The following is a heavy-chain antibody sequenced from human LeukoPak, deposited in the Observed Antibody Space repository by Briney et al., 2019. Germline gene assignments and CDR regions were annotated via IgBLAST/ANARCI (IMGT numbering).Heavy chain of an antibody. D-gene: IGHD4-17*01. CDR3: AKADYGDFGGNDAFDI. J-gene: IGHJ3*02. CDR2: ISGSGGST. V-gene: IGHV3-23*01. CDR1: GFTFSSYA. Sequence: GGSLRLSCAASGFTFSSYAMSWVRQAPGKGLEWVSAISGSGGSTYYADSVKGRFTISRDNSKNTLYLQMNSLRAEDTAVYYCAKADYGDFGGNDAFDIWGQGTMVTVSS.